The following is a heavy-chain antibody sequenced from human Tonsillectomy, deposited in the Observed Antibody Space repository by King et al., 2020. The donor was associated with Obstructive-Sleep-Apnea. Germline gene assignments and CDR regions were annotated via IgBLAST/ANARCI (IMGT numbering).Heavy chain of an antibody. CDR1: GGSISSYY. CDR2: IYYSGST. Sequence: VQLQESGPGLVKPSETLSLTCTVSGGSISSYYWSWIRQPPGKGLEWIGYIYYSGSTNYNPSLKSRVPISVDTSKNQFSLKLSSVTAADTAVYYCARDMIVVVVAATRVDWYFDLWGRGTLVTVSS. D-gene: IGHD2-15*01. CDR3: ARDMIVVVVAATRVDWYFDL. J-gene: IGHJ2*01. V-gene: IGHV4-59*01.